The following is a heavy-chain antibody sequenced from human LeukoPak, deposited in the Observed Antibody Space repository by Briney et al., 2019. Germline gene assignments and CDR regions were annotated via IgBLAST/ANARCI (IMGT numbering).Heavy chain of an antibody. V-gene: IGHV4-61*02. Sequence: PSETLSPTCTVSGGSISSSSYYWSWIRQPAGKGLELIGRIYTSGSTNYNPSLKSRVTISVDTSKNQFSLKLSSVTAADTAVYYCARGAVEMATIVDYWGQGTLVTVSS. CDR1: GGSISSSSYY. CDR3: ARGAVEMATIVDY. D-gene: IGHD5-24*01. CDR2: IYTSGST. J-gene: IGHJ4*02.